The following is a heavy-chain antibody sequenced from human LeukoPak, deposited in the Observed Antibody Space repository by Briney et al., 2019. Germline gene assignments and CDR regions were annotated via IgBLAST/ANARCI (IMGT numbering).Heavy chain of an antibody. CDR1: GGSISGYY. D-gene: IGHD5-18*01. V-gene: IGHV4-4*07. CDR2: IYTSGST. CDR3: ARVGYSYSINHWSRTCLGAYPTQYYYYMDV. J-gene: IGHJ6*03. Sequence: PSEALSLTCTVSGGSISGYYWTWIRQPAGKGLEWIGRIYTSGSTNYNPSLKSRVTMSVDTSKNEFSLKMSSVTAADTADYYCARVGYSYSINHWSRTCLGAYPTQYYYYMDVWGKGTTVTVSS.